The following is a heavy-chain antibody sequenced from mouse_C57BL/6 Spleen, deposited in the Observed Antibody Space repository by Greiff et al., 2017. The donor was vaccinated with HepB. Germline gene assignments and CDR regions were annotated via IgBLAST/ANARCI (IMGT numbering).Heavy chain of an antibody. CDR1: GYAFSNSW. CDR2: IYPGDGDT. CDR3: ARSAFDY. D-gene: IGHD1-2*01. V-gene: IGHV1-82*01. Sequence: QVQLKESGPELVKPGASVKISCKASGYAFSNSWMNWVKQRPGKGLEWIGRIYPGDGDTNYNGKFKGKATLTADKSSSTAYMQLSSLTSEDSAVYFCARSAFDYWGQGTTLTVSS. J-gene: IGHJ2*01.